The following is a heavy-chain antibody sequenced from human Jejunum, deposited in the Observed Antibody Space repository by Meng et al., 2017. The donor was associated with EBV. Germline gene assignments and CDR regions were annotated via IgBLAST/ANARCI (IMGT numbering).Heavy chain of an antibody. V-gene: IGHV2-5*02. Sequence: QITLKEAGPTLVKPPGPLTLPCTVSGFSLSTSGVGVGWIRQPPGKALEWLAHIYWDENKRYSTSLRSRLSIMKDTSKSQVVLTMTNMDPVDTATYYCARRYGDYVRYFDSWGQGILVTVSS. D-gene: IGHD4-17*01. CDR1: GFSLSTSGVG. CDR2: IYWDENK. CDR3: ARRYGDYVRYFDS. J-gene: IGHJ4*02.